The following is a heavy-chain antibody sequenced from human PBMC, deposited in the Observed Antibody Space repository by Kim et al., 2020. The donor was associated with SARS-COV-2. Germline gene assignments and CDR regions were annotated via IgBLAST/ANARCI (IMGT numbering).Heavy chain of an antibody. D-gene: IGHD3-10*01. CDR3: AKAFYGSGSYLFGY. V-gene: IGHV3-33*06. Sequence: YADSVKGRFTISRDNSKNTLDLQMNSLRAEDTAVYYCAKAFYGSGSYLFGYWGQGTLVTVSS. J-gene: IGHJ4*02.